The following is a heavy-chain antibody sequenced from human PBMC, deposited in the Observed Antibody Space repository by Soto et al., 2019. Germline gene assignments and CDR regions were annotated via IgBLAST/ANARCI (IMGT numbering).Heavy chain of an antibody. CDR2: ISAYNGNI. CDR1: GYTFTNYG. CDR3: AGGKAGGDYHYYYGMDG. Sequence: ASVKVSCKASGYTFTNYGISWVRQAPGQGLEWMGWISAYNGNINYAQKFQGRVTITADESTSTAYMELSSLRSEDTAVYYCAGGKAGGDYHYYYGMDGWGQGTTVTVSS. V-gene: IGHV1-18*01. J-gene: IGHJ6*02. D-gene: IGHD4-17*01.